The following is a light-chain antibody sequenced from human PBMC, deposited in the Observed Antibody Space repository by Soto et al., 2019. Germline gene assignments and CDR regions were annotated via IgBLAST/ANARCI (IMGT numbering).Light chain of an antibody. CDR1: QSVSSSY. CDR2: GTS. CDR3: QQYGSSSWT. V-gene: IGKV3-20*01. J-gene: IGKJ1*01. Sequence: EIVLTQSPGTLSLSPGERATLSCRASQSVSSSYLAWYQQKPGQAPGLLIYGTSSRATAIPDRFSGSGSGTDFTLTISRLEPEDFAVYYCQQYGSSSWTFGQGTKVEIK.